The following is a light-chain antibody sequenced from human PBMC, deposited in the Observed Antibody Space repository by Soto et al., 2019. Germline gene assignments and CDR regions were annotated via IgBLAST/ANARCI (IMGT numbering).Light chain of an antibody. CDR3: SSYTTSNTRQIV. Sequence: SVLTQPASVSGSPGQSITISCTGNSSDGGGYNYVSWYQQHPGKAPKFMIYDVSNRPSGVSNRFSGSKSGNTASLTISGLQAEDEADYYCSSYTTSNTRQIVFGTGTKVTVL. J-gene: IGLJ1*01. V-gene: IGLV2-14*01. CDR2: DVS. CDR1: SSDGGGYNY.